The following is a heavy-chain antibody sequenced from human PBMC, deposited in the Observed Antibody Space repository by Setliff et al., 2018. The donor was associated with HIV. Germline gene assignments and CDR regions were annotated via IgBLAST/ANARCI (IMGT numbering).Heavy chain of an antibody. D-gene: IGHD2-15*01. J-gene: IGHJ3*01. CDR3: ARQELDIVVVAAASRSAFDL. CDR1: GGSIGSYY. Sequence: SETLSLTCTVSGGSIGSYYWGWIRQPPGEGLEWIASIYYSGTTHYNPSLKSRVTVSIDTSKNQSSLKLSSVTASDTAVYYCARQELDIVVVAAASRSAFDLWGQGTMVTVSS. V-gene: IGHV4-39*01. CDR2: IYYSGTT.